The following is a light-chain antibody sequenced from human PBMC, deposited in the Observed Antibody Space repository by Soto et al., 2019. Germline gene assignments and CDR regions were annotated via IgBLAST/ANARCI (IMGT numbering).Light chain of an antibody. CDR1: ESISNIF. Sequence: EIVLTQSPGTLSLSPGESAALSCRASESISNIFLAWYQRKPGQAPRLLIYGASYRATDIPYRFSGSGSGTDFTLTITRLEPDDFAVYYCHQYGGSPPTFGQGTKVEVK. J-gene: IGKJ1*01. CDR2: GAS. CDR3: HQYGGSPPT. V-gene: IGKV3-20*01.